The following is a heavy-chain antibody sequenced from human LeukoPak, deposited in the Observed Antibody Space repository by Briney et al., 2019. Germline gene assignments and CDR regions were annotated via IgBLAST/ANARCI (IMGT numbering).Heavy chain of an antibody. CDR1: GGTFSSYA. CDR2: IIPIFGIA. J-gene: IGHJ4*02. CDR3: ARDPYPSTAGGPQSVPH. Sequence: GASVTVSCKASGGTFSSYAISWVRQAPGQGLEWMGRIIPIFGIANYAQKFQGRVTITADKSTSTAYMELSSLRSEDTAVYYCARDPYPSTAGGPQSVPHWGQGTLVTVSS. D-gene: IGHD5-18*01. V-gene: IGHV1-69*04.